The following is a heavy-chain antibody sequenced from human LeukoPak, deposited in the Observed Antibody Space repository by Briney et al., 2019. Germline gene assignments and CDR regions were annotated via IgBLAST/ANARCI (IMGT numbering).Heavy chain of an antibody. CDR1: GFTFSYYS. D-gene: IGHD2-15*01. CDR2: MSYDGSIK. Sequence: GMSLRLSCAASGFTFSYYSMHWVRQAPGKGLEWVSVMSYDGSIKYADSVTGRFTITRDNSKNTPYLQTNSLRAEDTAVYYCARGCSGGSCHPGLFDPWGQGTLVTVSS. V-gene: IGHV3-30-3*01. J-gene: IGHJ5*02. CDR3: ARGCSGGSCHPGLFDP.